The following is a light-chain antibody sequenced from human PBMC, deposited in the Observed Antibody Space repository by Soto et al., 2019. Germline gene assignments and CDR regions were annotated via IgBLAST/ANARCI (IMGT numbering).Light chain of an antibody. CDR1: SSNIGNNY. Sequence: QSVLTQPPSVSAAPGQKVTISCSGSSSNIGNNYVSWYQQFPGTAPKLLMYENNYRPSGIPDRFSGSKSGTSATLDITGLQTGDEADYYGGTWHRMLGAVVFGGGT. J-gene: IGLJ2*01. CDR2: ENN. V-gene: IGLV1-51*02. CDR3: GTWHRMLGAVV.